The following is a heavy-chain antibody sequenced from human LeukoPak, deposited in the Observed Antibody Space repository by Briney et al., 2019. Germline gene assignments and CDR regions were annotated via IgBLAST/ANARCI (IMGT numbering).Heavy chain of an antibody. CDR2: ISSSSSYI. D-gene: IGHD1-14*01. J-gene: IGHJ6*02. CDR3: ARPGEPGDPYYYYYYGMDV. Sequence: GGSLRLSCAASGFTFSSYSMNWVRQAPGKGLEGVSSISSSSSYIYYADSVKGRFTISRDNAKNSLYLQMNSLRAEDTAVYYCARPGEPGDPYYYYYYGMDVWGQGTTVTVSS. V-gene: IGHV3-21*01. CDR1: GFTFSSYS.